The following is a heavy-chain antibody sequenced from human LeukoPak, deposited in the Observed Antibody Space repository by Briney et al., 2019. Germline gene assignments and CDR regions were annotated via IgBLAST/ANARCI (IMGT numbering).Heavy chain of an antibody. CDR3: ATLRRSGWYIGD. J-gene: IGHJ4*02. D-gene: IGHD6-19*01. CDR2: INPYSGGT. CDR1: GYTFSDYY. V-gene: IGHV1-2*02. Sequence: ASVKVSCKASGYTFSDYYIHWVRQAPGQGLEWMGWINPYSGGTNYAEKLQGRVTMTRDTSITTACMELSSLRSDDTAMYYCATLRRSGWYIGDWGQGTLVTVSS.